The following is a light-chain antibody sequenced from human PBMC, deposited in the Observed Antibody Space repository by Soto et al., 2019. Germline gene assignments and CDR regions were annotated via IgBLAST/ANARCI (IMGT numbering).Light chain of an antibody. CDR1: QGIGVY. CDR2: AAS. J-gene: IGKJ4*01. CDR3: QKYNSAPLT. V-gene: IGKV1-27*01. Sequence: DIQMTQSPSSLSESLGDRDTITCRASQGIGVYLAWFQQKPGKVPKLLIYAASALQSGVPSRFSGSGSGTDFTLTISSLQPEDFATHYCQKYNSAPLTFGGGTKVEIK.